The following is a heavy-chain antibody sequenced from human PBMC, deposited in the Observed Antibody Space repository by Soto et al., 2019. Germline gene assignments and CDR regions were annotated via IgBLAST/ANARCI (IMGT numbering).Heavy chain of an antibody. CDR3: ARWSCSGGSCYSPANYYYGMDV. D-gene: IGHD2-15*01. CDR2: INPSGGST. CDR1: GYTFTGYY. Sequence: QVQLVQSGAEVKKPGASVKVSCKASGYTFTGYYMHWVRQAPGQGLEWMGIINPSGGSTSYAQKFQGRVTMTRDTSTSTVYMELSSLRSEDTAVYYCARWSCSGGSCYSPANYYYGMDVWGQGTTVTVSS. V-gene: IGHV1-46*01. J-gene: IGHJ6*02.